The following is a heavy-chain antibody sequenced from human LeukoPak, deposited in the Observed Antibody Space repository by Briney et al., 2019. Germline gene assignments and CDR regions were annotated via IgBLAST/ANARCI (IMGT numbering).Heavy chain of an antibody. J-gene: IGHJ4*02. V-gene: IGHV4-59*08. CDR2: SYYSGTT. CDR3: ARHGGSGSFDY. Sequence: SETLSLTCTVSGGSISTYYWSWIRQPPGKGLEWIGYSYYSGTTTPHPSLKSRGTISVDPSKNQFSLRLTSVTAADTAVYYCARHGGSGSFDYWGQGTLVTVSS. CDR1: GGSISTYY. D-gene: IGHD3-3*01.